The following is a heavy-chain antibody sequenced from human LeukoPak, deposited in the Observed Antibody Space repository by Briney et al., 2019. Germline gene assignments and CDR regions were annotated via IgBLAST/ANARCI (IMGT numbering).Heavy chain of an antibody. D-gene: IGHD3-3*01. V-gene: IGHV3-48*01. CDR1: GFTFSSHS. CDR2: ISSSSSAR. J-gene: IGHJ4*02. Sequence: GGSLRLSCAASGFTFSSHSMNWVRQAPGKGLEWVSYISSSSSARYYADSVKGRFTISRDDARNSLYLQMNSLRAEDTAAYYCARMSGSRLPGYWGQGTLVTVS. CDR3: ARMSGSRLPGY.